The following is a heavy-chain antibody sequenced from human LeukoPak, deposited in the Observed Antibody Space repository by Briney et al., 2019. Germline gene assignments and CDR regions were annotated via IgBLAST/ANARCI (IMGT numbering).Heavy chain of an antibody. Sequence: APVKVSCKASGYTFTGYYMHWVRQAPGQGLEWMGWINPNSGGTNYAQKFQGRVTMTRDTSISTAYMELSRLRSDDTAVYYCARVSSSSTNPGYWGQGTLVTVSS. D-gene: IGHD2-2*01. J-gene: IGHJ4*02. CDR3: ARVSSSSTNPGY. CDR1: GYTFTGYY. CDR2: INPNSGGT. V-gene: IGHV1-2*02.